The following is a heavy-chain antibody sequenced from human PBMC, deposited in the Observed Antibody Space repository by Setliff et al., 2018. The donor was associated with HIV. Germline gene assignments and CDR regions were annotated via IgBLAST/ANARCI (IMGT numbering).Heavy chain of an antibody. V-gene: IGHV3-20*04. J-gene: IGHJ6*02. D-gene: IGHD6-6*01. CDR1: GFTFEDYG. CDR3: TRELNGHTSSHYYFGLDV. CDR2: INWNGGST. Sequence: PGGSLRLSCAVSGFTFEDYGMSWVRQAPGKGLEWVSGINWNGGSTGYVGSVKGRFTISRENAKNSLYLQMNNVRAGDTAVYYCTRELNGHTSSHYYFGLDVWGQGTTVTVSS.